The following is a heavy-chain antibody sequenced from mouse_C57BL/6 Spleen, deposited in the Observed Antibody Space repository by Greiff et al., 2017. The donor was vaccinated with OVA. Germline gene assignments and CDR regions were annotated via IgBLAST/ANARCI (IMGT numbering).Heavy chain of an antibody. D-gene: IGHD4-1*01. CDR2: INPNNGGT. J-gene: IGHJ2*01. CDR3: ARENWDGYFDY. V-gene: IGHV1-26*01. CDR1: GYTFTDYY. Sequence: EVQLQQSGPELVKPGASVKISCKASGYTFTDYYMHWVKQSPGQSLEWIGDINPNNGGTSYTQKFKGKATVTVDKSSSTAYMELRSLTSEDSADYYCARENWDGYFDYWGQGTTLTVSS.